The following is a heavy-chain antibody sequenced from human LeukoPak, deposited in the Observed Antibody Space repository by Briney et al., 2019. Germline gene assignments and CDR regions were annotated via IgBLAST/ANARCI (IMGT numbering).Heavy chain of an antibody. J-gene: IGHJ2*01. CDR3: ARGAGRYDRWYFDL. V-gene: IGHV4-38-2*02. CDR1: DYSISSAYY. Sequence: SETLSLTCSVSDYSISSAYYWGWIRQPPGKGLEWIATIHYSGSTYYNPSLKSRVTISLDTSKNQLSLKLNSVAAADTAVYSCARGAGRYDRWYFDLWGRGTLVTVSS. D-gene: IGHD3-16*01. CDR2: IHYSGST.